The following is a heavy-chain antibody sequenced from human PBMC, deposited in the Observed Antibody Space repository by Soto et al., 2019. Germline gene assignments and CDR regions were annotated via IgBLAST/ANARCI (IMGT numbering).Heavy chain of an antibody. CDR1: GLTFSSFS. V-gene: IGHV3-21*01. J-gene: IGHJ6*03. Sequence: EVQLVESGGGLVKPGGSLRLSCAASGLTFSSFSFNWVRQAPGKGLEWVSFILSSRGYIYYADSVKGRFTISRDNAKNSLYRQMSSVKDAETELDYWARDSGEQLVRRGFHCYYVASWGTGTTVPVSS. CDR2: ILSSRGYI. D-gene: IGHD6-6*01. CDR3: ARDSGEQLVRRGFHCYYVAS.